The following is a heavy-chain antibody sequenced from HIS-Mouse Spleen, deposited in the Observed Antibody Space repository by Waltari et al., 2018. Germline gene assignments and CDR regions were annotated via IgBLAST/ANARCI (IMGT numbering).Heavy chain of an antibody. Sequence: EVQLVESGGGLVQPGGSLRLSCAASGFTFISYWMHWVRQAPGKGLVWVSRINREGSSTSYADSVKGRVTIYRDNAKNTRYLQMNSLRAEDTAVYYCARGWYYFDYWGQGTLVTVSS. V-gene: IGHV3-74*01. CDR2: INREGSST. CDR3: ARGWYYFDY. D-gene: IGHD2-8*01. J-gene: IGHJ4*02. CDR1: GFTFISYW.